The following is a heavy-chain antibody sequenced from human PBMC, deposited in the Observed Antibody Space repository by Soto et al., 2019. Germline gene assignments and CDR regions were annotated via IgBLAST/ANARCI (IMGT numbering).Heavy chain of an antibody. J-gene: IGHJ4*02. Sequence: SETLSLTCAVYGGSFSGYYWSWIRQPPGKGLEWIGEINHSGSTNYNPSLKSRVTISVDTSKNQFSLKLSSVTAADTAVYYCASNCGGDCYYFDYWGQGTLVTVSS. CDR3: ASNCGGDCYYFDY. CDR2: INHSGST. D-gene: IGHD2-21*02. CDR1: GGSFSGYY. V-gene: IGHV4-34*01.